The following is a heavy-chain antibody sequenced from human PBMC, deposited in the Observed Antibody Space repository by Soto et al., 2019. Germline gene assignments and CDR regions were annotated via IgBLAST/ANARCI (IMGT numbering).Heavy chain of an antibody. Sequence: QLQLQESGPGLVKPSETLSLTCTVSGGSISSIRFSWGWVRQPPGKGLEWIGAIYNTGRTSYNPSLESRVSVSVDMSKNQCSLKMTSVTAADTAIYHCVRYDTWGQGILVTVSS. CDR1: GGSISSIRFS. CDR3: VRYDT. J-gene: IGHJ5*02. V-gene: IGHV4-39*01. CDR2: IYNTGRT.